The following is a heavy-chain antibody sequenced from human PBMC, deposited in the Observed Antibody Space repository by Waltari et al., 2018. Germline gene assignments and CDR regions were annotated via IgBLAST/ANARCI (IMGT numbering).Heavy chain of an antibody. CDR2: VYYSGNT. D-gene: IGHD1-26*01. CDR1: GGSISSSSYY. CDR3: ARPPDYSVSSWFDP. Sequence: QLQLQESGPGLVKPSETLSLSCTVSGGSISSSSYYWGWLRQPPGKGLEWIRSVYYSGNTYYNPSLKSRVTISVDTSKNQFSLKLSSVTAADTAVYYFARPPDYSVSSWFDPWGQGTLVTVSS. V-gene: IGHV4-39*01. J-gene: IGHJ5*02.